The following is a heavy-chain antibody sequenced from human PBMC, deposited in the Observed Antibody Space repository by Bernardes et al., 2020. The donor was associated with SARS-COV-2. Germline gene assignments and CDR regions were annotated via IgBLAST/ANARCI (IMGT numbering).Heavy chain of an antibody. D-gene: IGHD3-22*01. CDR3: ATGYYYDSSGRDAFDI. Sequence: SETLSLTCTVSGGSISSSSYYWGWIRQPPGKGLEWIGSIYYSGSTYYNPSLKSRVTISVDTSKNQFSLKLSSVTAADTAVYYCATGYYYDSSGRDAFDIWGQGTMVTVSS. J-gene: IGHJ3*02. CDR2: IYYSGST. V-gene: IGHV4-39*01. CDR1: GGSISSSSYY.